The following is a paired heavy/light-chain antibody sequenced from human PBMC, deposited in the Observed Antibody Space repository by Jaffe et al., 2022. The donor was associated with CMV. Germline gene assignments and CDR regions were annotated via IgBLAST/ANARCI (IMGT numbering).Heavy chain of an antibody. J-gene: IGHJ5*02. CDR3: ARQFGWGDRRDNWFDP. CDR2: IYYSGST. V-gene: IGHV4-39*01. Sequence: QLQLQESGPGLVKPSETLSLTCIVSGASISSSSSYWGWIRQPPGKGLEWIGSIYYSGSTYNNPSLKSRVTISVDTAKNQFSLKLSSVTAADTAEYYCARQFGWGDRRDNWFDPWGQGTLVTVSS. D-gene: IGHD3-10*01. CDR1: GASISSSSSY.
Light chain of an antibody. V-gene: IGLV1-40*01. CDR2: VNT. CDR1: SSNIGAGND. CDR3: QSYDSSLSRVV. J-gene: IGLJ2*01. Sequence: QSVLTQPPSVSGAPGQRVTISCTGSSSNIGAGNDVHWYQQLPGTAPRLLLYVNTNRPSGVPDRFSGSKSATSASLAITGLQAEDEADYYCQSYDSSLSRVVFGGGTKLTVL.